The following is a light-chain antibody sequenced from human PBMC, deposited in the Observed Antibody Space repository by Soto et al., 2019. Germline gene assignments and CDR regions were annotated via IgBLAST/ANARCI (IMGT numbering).Light chain of an antibody. CDR3: SSFTSNRIYV. Sequence: QSVQTQPTSVSGSPGQSITISCTGNHNDIGTYDYVSWYQQHPGRAPRLLIHGVTTRPSGISGRFSASKSGLTASLTISGLQPEDEADYYCSSFTSNRIYVFGPGTKVTVL. CDR1: HNDIGTYDY. J-gene: IGLJ1*01. V-gene: IGLV2-14*03. CDR2: GVT.